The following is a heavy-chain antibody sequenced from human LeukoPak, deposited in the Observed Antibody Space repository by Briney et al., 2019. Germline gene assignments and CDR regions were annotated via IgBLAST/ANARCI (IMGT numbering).Heavy chain of an antibody. CDR3: AKVITMIVVDDAFDI. D-gene: IGHD3-22*01. Sequence: GRSLRLSCAASGFTFDDYAMHWVRQAPGKGLEWVSGISWNSGSIGYADSVKGRFTISRDNAKNSLYLQMNSLRAEDTALYYCAKVITMIVVDDAFDIWGQGTMVTVSS. J-gene: IGHJ3*02. V-gene: IGHV3-9*01. CDR1: GFTFDDYA. CDR2: ISWNSGSI.